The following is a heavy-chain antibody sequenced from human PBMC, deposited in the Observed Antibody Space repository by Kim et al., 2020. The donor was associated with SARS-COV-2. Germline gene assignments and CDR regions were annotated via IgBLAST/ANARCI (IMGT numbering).Heavy chain of an antibody. J-gene: IGHJ6*02. Sequence: SETLSLTCTVSGGSISSYYWSWIRQPPGKGLEWIGYIYYSGSTNYNPSLKSRVTISVDTSKNQFSLKLSSVTAADTAVYYCARVDVPAAMSGYYCMDVWGQGTTVTVSS. CDR2: IYYSGST. CDR1: GGSISSYY. CDR3: ARVDVPAAMSGYYCMDV. V-gene: IGHV4-59*01. D-gene: IGHD2-2*01.